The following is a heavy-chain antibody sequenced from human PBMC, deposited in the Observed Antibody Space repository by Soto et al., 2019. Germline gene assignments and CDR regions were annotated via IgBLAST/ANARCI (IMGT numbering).Heavy chain of an antibody. CDR2: IIPFYGTT. J-gene: IGHJ6*02. D-gene: IGHD3-9*01. V-gene: IGHV1-69*13. CDR3: AAGDVDARAVHYDFLTNVRRMFYGLDV. CDR1: GVTIPKYG. Sequence: SVKVACRTSGVTIPKYGINWVRQAPGQGLEWMGGIIPFYGTTNYAQKFQGRVTITADESTSTVYMEVSRLTSEDTALYYCAAGDVDARAVHYDFLTNVRRMFYGLDVVGHGTTLTVSS.